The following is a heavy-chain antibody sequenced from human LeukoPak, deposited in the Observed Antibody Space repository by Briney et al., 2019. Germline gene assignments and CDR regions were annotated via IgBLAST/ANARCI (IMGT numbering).Heavy chain of an antibody. CDR2: LIPIFGIA. CDR3: ARELGRVRGVILGFSDYYYYDMDV. D-gene: IGHD3-10*01. CDR1: GGTFSSYA. J-gene: IGHJ6*04. Sequence: GASVKVSCKASGGTFSSYAISCVRQTPGQGLDWMGRLIPIFGIANYTQKFQGRVTITADKSTSTAYMELSSLRSEDTAVYYCARELGRVRGVILGFSDYYYYDMDVWGKGTTVTVSS. V-gene: IGHV1-69*04.